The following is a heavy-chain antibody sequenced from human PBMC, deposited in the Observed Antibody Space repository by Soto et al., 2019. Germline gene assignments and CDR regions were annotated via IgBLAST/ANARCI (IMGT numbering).Heavy chain of an antibody. CDR1: GFTFTSSA. Sequence: GSLTLSCAASGFTFTSSAVSWVRHAPGKGLEWVSPVSANGNGIYYADAVRGRFTISRDNSKNTVLLHMDSLSAEDTAVYYCAKDRHYPRHYFHYWGQGTLVTVSS. V-gene: IGHV3-23*01. CDR3: AKDRHYPRHYFHY. CDR2: VSANGNGI. J-gene: IGHJ4*02. D-gene: IGHD3-10*01.